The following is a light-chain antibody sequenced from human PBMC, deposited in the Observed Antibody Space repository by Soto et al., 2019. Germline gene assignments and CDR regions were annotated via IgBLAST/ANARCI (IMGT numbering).Light chain of an antibody. CDR3: SSYTSSSTLV. J-gene: IGLJ3*02. CDR2: EVS. Sequence: QSALTQPASVSGSPGQSITISCTGTSSDVGGYNYVSWYQQHPGKAPKLMIYEVSHRPSGVSNRFSGSKSGNTASLTISGLQAKDEDDYYCSSYTSSSTLVFGGGTKLTV. CDR1: SSDVGGYNY. V-gene: IGLV2-14*01.